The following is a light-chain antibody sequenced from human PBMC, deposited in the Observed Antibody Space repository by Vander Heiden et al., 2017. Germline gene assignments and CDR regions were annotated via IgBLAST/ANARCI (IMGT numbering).Light chain of an antibody. CDR1: QSVSSY. CDR3: QHRSGWLPGT. Sequence: EIVFTQSPATLSLSPGEGATPSCRASQSVSSYLAWYQHKPGQAPRLLIYEASNRATGIPARFSGTGSGTDFTLTISSLEPEDFAVYYCQHRSGWLPGTFGQGTKVEIK. V-gene: IGKV3-11*01. CDR2: EAS. J-gene: IGKJ1*01.